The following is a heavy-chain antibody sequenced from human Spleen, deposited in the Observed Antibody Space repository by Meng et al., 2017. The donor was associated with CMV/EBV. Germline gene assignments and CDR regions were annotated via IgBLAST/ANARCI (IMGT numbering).Heavy chain of an antibody. Sequence: GESLKISCAASGFTFSSYSMNWVRQAPGKGLEWVSYISSSSSAIYYADSVKGRFTFSRDNSKNTLYLQMNSLRAEDTAIFYCAKDFTESRYSGSGRPNFCDYWGRGTLVTVSS. D-gene: IGHD3-10*01. CDR2: ISSSSSAI. V-gene: IGHV3-48*01. CDR1: GFTFSSYS. CDR3: AKDFTESRYSGSGRPNFCDY. J-gene: IGHJ4*02.